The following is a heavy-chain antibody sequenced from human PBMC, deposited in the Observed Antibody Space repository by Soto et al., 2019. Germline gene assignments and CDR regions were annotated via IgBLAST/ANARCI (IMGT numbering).Heavy chain of an antibody. CDR3: ARENVN. Sequence: QLQLQESGSGLVKPSQTLSLTCAVSGGSISSGDYAWSWIRQPPGKGLEWIGYIYHSGDSYYNPSRQSRVTISVDRSKNQFSLKLSSVTVADTAVYFCARENVNWGQGTLVTVSS. J-gene: IGHJ4*02. V-gene: IGHV4-30-2*01. CDR1: GGSISSGDYA. CDR2: IYHSGDS.